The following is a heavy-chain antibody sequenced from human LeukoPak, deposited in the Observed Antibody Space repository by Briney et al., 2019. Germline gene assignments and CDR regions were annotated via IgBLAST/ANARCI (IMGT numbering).Heavy chain of an antibody. Sequence: PGGSLRLSCAASGFTFSSYSMNWVRQAPGKGLEWVSYIGSSSSTIYYADSVKGRITISRDNAKNSLYLQMNSLRAEDTAVYYCARQGDRMAGIAARRNDYWGQGTLVTVSS. CDR2: IGSSSSTI. CDR3: ARQGDRMAGIAARRNDY. V-gene: IGHV3-48*01. J-gene: IGHJ4*02. D-gene: IGHD6-6*01. CDR1: GFTFSSYS.